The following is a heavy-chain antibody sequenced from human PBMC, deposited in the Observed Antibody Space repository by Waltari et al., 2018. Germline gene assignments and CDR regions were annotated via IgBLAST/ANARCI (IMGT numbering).Heavy chain of an antibody. CDR2: IYYSGST. Sequence: QVQLQESGPGLVKPSETLSLTCPVSGGSISSSYWRWIRQPPGKGLEWIGYIYYSGSTNYNPSLKSRVTISVDTSKNQFSLKLSSVTAADTAVYYCARGDPYYYYYMDVWGKGTTVTVSS. CDR3: ARGDPYYYYYMDV. J-gene: IGHJ6*03. V-gene: IGHV4-59*01. CDR1: GGSISSSY.